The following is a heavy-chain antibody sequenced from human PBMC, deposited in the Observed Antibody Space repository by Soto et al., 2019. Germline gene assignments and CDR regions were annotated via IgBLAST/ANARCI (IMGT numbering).Heavy chain of an antibody. CDR2: ITHSGST. Sequence: QVQLQQWGAGLLKPSETLSLTCAVYGGSFSGYYWSWIRQPPGKGLEWIWEITHSGSTNYNPSLKIRVTVSVDTSKNQFSLKLSSVTAADTAVYYCARTVSHVWYYYASRVYYFDYWGQGTLVTVSS. CDR1: GGSFSGYY. CDR3: ARTVSHVWYYYASRVYYFDY. V-gene: IGHV4-34*01. J-gene: IGHJ4*02. D-gene: IGHD3-22*01.